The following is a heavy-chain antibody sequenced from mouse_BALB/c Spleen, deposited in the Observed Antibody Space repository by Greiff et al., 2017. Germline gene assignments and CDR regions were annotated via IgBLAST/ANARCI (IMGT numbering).Heavy chain of an antibody. CDR3: ARALLRLRAFAY. Sequence: QVQLKQSGAELMKPGASVKISCKATGYTFSSYWIEWVKQRPGHGLEWIGEILPGSGSTNYNEKFKGKATFTADTSSNTAYMQLSSLTSEDSAVYYCARALLRLRAFAYWGQGTLVTVSA. D-gene: IGHD1-2*01. CDR1: GYTFSSYW. CDR2: ILPGSGST. V-gene: IGHV1-9*01. J-gene: IGHJ3*01.